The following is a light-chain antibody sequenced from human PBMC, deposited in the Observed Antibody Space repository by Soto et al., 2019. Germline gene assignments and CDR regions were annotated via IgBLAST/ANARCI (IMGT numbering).Light chain of an antibody. CDR3: CSYAGSSSFNWV. Sequence: QSALTQPASVSGSPGQSITISCTGTSSDIGSYNLVSWYQHHPGKAPKLIIHEGTKRPSGVSLRFSASKSGTTASLTISGLPAEDEANYYCCSYAGSSSFNWVFGGGTKLTVL. CDR2: EGT. V-gene: IGLV2-23*01. CDR1: SSDIGSYNL. J-gene: IGLJ3*02.